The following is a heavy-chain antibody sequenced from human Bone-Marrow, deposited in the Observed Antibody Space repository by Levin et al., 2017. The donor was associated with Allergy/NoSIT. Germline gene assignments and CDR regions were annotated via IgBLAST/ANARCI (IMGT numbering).Heavy chain of an antibody. D-gene: IGHD1-1*01. CDR2: IWYDGTNK. Sequence: GSLRLSCAASGFKFSDRGMHWVRQAPGKGLEWVGIIWYDGTNKQYADSVRGRFTISRDNSKNTLYLQMNSLRAEDTAVYYCARDLDTSELFDSWGQGTLVTVAS. CDR1: GFKFSDRG. CDR3: ARDLDTSELFDS. J-gene: IGHJ4*02. V-gene: IGHV3-33*01.